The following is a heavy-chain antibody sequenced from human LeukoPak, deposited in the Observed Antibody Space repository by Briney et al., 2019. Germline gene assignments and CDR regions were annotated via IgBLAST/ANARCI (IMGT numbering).Heavy chain of an antibody. V-gene: IGHV4-31*03. Sequence: SETPSLTCTVSGGSISSGDYYWSWIRQHPGKGLEWIGYIYYSGNTYYNPSLKSRVTISVDTSKNQFSLKLSSVTAADTAVYYCARATAISPFDYWGQGTLVTVSS. J-gene: IGHJ4*02. CDR2: IYYSGNT. D-gene: IGHD2-21*02. CDR1: GGSISSGDYY. CDR3: ARATAISPFDY.